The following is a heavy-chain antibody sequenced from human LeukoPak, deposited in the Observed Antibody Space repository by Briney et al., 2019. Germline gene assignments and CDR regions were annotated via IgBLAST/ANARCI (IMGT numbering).Heavy chain of an antibody. Sequence: GGSLRLSCAASGFTFSSYGMHWVRQAPGKGLEGVAFIRYDGSNKYYADSVKGRFTISRDNSKNTLYLQMNSLRAEDTAVYYCAKDQGRITIFGVLDYWGQGTLVTVSS. J-gene: IGHJ4*02. CDR2: IRYDGSNK. D-gene: IGHD3-3*01. CDR3: AKDQGRITIFGVLDY. V-gene: IGHV3-30*02. CDR1: GFTFSSYG.